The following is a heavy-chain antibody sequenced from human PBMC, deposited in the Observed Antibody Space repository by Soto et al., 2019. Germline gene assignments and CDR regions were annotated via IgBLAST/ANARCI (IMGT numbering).Heavy chain of an antibody. D-gene: IGHD1-26*01. V-gene: IGHV4-61*01. CDR2: VHYSGSI. CDR1: DDSVSSGIYY. J-gene: IGHJ6*02. Sequence: SETLSLTCSVSDDSVSSGIYYWSWIRQAPGKGLEWIGYVHYSGSIHYNPSLRSRVTISVDRSKIQFSLKLNSVTAADTAVYYCARSGRSRDYGMDVWGQGTTVTVSS. CDR3: ARSGRSRDYGMDV.